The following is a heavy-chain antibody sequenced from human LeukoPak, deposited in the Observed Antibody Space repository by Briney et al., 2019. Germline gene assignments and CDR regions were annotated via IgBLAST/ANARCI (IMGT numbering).Heavy chain of an antibody. CDR1: GFTFDDYA. CDR2: ISWNSGSI. V-gene: IGHV3-9*01. CDR3: AKATASSGYSPFDY. D-gene: IGHD3-22*01. Sequence: GRSLRLSCAASGFTFDDYAMHWVRQAPGKGLEWVSGISWNSGSIGYADSVKGRFTISRDNAKNSLYLQMNSLRAEDTALYYCAKATASSGYSPFDYWGQGTLVTVSS. J-gene: IGHJ4*02.